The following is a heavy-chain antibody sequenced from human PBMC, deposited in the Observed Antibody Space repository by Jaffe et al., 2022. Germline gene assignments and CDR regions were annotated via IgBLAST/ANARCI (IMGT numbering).Heavy chain of an antibody. V-gene: IGHV3-48*03. J-gene: IGHJ4*02. CDR1: GFTFSSYE. D-gene: IGHD4-4*01. Sequence: EVQLVESGGGLVQPGGSLRLSCAASGFTFSSYEMNWVRQAPGKGLEWVSYISSSGSTIYYADSVKGRFTISRDNAKNSLYLQMNSLRAEDTAVYYCARLTDGYSYYFDYWGQGTLVTVSS. CDR3: ARLTDGYSYYFDY. CDR2: ISSSGSTI.